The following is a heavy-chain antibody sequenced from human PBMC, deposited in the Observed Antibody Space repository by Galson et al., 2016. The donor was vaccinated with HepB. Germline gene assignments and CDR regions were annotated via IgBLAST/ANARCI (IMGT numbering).Heavy chain of an antibody. Sequence: SLRLSCAASGSTFSSYAMHWVRQAPGKGLEWVAVISFDGSNNFYADSVKGRFTISRDKSKNTLYLQMNSLRAEDTAVYYCARDDDYVWGTYRYTRTVPQYYFDYWGQGTLVTVSS. J-gene: IGHJ4*02. V-gene: IGHV3-30-3*01. CDR2: ISFDGSNN. D-gene: IGHD3-16*02. CDR3: ARDDDYVWGTYRYTRTVPQYYFDY. CDR1: GSTFSSYA.